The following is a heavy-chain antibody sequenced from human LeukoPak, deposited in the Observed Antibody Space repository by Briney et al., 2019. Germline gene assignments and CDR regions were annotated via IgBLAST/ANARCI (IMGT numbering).Heavy chain of an antibody. CDR1: GGSISSYY. Sequence: PSETLSLTCTVSGGSISSYYWSWIRQPPGKGLEWIGYIYYSGSTNYNPSLKSRVTISVDTSKNQFSLKLSSVTAADTAVYYCARHPGGYYDFWSGYGSYYFDYWGQGTLVTVSS. CDR3: ARHPGGYYDFWSGYGSYYFDY. J-gene: IGHJ4*02. V-gene: IGHV4-59*01. CDR2: IYYSGST. D-gene: IGHD3-3*01.